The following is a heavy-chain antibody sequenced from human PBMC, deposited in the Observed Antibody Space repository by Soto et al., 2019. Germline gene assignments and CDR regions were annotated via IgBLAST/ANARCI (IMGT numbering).Heavy chain of an antibody. CDR2: INPNSGGT. CDR1: GYTFTGYY. J-gene: IGHJ4*02. Sequence: ASVKVSCKASGYTFTGYYMHWVRQAPGQGLEWMGWINPNSGGTNYAQKFQGRVTMTRDTSISTAYMELSRLRSDDTAVYYCARDLYDSSGYQGDYWGQGTLVTVS. CDR3: ARDLYDSSGYQGDY. D-gene: IGHD3-22*01. V-gene: IGHV1-2*02.